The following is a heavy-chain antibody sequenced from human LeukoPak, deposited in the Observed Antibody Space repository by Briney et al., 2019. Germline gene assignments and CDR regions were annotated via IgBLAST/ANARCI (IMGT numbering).Heavy chain of an antibody. CDR2: IYYSGST. J-gene: IGHJ3*02. V-gene: IGHV4-59*01. Sequence: SETLSLTCTVSGCSISSYYWSWIRQPPGKGLEWSGYIYYSGSTNYNPSLKSRVTISVDTSKNQFSLKLSSVTAADTAVYYCASPGSYGTHDAFDIWGQGTMVTVSS. D-gene: IGHD1-26*01. CDR3: ASPGSYGTHDAFDI. CDR1: GCSISSYY.